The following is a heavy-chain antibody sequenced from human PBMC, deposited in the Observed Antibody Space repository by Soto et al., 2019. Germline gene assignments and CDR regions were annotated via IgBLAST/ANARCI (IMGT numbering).Heavy chain of an antibody. CDR1: GFTFSSYA. V-gene: IGHV3-23*01. CDR2: ISGSGGSA. D-gene: IGHD6-19*01. J-gene: IGHJ4*02. CDR3: AKEGSCGWYYFDY. Sequence: EVQLLESGGGLVQPGGSLRLSCAASGFTFSSYAMSWVRQAPGKGLEWVSTISGSGGSAYYADSVKGRFTISRDNSKNTLYLQMNSLRAEDTAIYYCAKEGSCGWYYFDYWGQGTLVTVSS.